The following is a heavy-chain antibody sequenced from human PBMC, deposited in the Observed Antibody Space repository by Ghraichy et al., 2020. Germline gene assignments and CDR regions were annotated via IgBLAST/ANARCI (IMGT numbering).Heavy chain of an antibody. J-gene: IGHJ3*02. Sequence: ASVKVSCKASGYTFTGYYMHWVRQAPGQGLEWMGRIHPDSGDTDYALRFQGRVTMTRDTSINTVYMELRRLRSDDTAVYYCARDLSRDSGTHDAVDIWGQGTMVTVSS. CDR3: ARDLSRDSGTHDAVDI. CDR1: GYTFTGYY. V-gene: IGHV1-2*06. D-gene: IGHD1-26*01. CDR2: IHPDSGDT.